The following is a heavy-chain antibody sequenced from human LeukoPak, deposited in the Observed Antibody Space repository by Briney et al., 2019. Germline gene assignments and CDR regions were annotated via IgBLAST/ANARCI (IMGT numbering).Heavy chain of an antibody. V-gene: IGHV3-23*01. D-gene: IGHD3-22*01. CDR3: AKTPSDYYDSSGYCYLGSGYFDY. Sequence: GGSLRLSCAPSGFTFSIYSMSCLPQAPRKGLECVSAIIGSDGSTLYADSVKGRFTISRDHSKNPLYLQMNSLRAEDTAVYYCAKTPSDYYDSSGYCYLGSGYFDYWGQGTLVTVSS. CDR2: IIGSDGST. CDR1: GFTFSIYS. J-gene: IGHJ4*02.